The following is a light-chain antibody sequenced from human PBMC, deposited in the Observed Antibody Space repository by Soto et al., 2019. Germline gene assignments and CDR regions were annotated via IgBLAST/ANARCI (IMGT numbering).Light chain of an antibody. CDR2: GNS. J-gene: IGLJ3*02. Sequence: QSVLTQPPSVSGAPGQRVTISCTGSSSNIGAGYDVHWYQQLPGTAPKLLIYGNSNRPSGVPDRLSGFKSGTSASLAITGLQAEDEADYYCQSYDSSLSAWVFGGGTKLTVL. CDR3: QSYDSSLSAWV. V-gene: IGLV1-40*01. CDR1: SSNIGAGYD.